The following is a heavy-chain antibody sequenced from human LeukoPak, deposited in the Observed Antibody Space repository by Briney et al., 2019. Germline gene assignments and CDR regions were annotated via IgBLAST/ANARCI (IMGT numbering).Heavy chain of an antibody. V-gene: IGHV3-64D*06. J-gene: IGHJ4*02. D-gene: IGHD4-17*01. CDR2: ISSNGGTT. CDR3: VRGPGPTVNYYFDF. Sequence: GGSLRLSCSASGFTFSTYAMHWVRQAPGKGLEYVSAISSNGGTTYYAESSRGRFAISRDNSKNTLSLQMSSLRAEDTAAYYCVRGPGPTVNYYFDFWGQGTLVTVSS. CDR1: GFTFSTYA.